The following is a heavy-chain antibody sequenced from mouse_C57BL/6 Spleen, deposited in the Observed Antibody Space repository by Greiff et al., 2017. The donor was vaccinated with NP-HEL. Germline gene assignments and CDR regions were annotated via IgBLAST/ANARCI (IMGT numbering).Heavy chain of an antibody. CDR1: GFTFSSYG. CDR2: ISSGGSYT. Sequence: EVKLQESGGDLVKPGGSLKLSCAASGFTFSSYGMSWVRQTPDKRLEWVATISSGGSYTYYPDSVKGRFTISRDNAKNTLYLQMSSLKSEDTAMYYCARQGIYDYWGQGTTLTVSS. J-gene: IGHJ2*01. CDR3: ARQGIYDY. V-gene: IGHV5-6*01.